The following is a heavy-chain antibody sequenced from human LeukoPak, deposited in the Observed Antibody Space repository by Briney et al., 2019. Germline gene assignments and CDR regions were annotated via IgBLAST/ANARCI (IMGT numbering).Heavy chain of an antibody. CDR3: ASLDY. Sequence: GGSLRLSCVASGFTFSSNWMSWVRQAPGKGLEWVANIKQDGSEKYYVDSVKGRFTISRDNAKNSLYLQMNSLRAEDTAVYYCASLDYWGQGTLVTVSS. CDR2: IKQDGSEK. CDR1: GFTFSSNW. J-gene: IGHJ4*02. V-gene: IGHV3-7*01.